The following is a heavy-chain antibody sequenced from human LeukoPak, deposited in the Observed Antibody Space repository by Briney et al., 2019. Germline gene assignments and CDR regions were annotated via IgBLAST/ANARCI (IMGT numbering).Heavy chain of an antibody. V-gene: IGHV4-4*07. Sequence: SETLSLTCTVSGGSISSYYWSWIRQPAGKGLEWIGRIYTSGSTNYNPSLKSRVTMSVDTSKNQFSLKLSSVTAADTAVYYCARDGSGGSPGAFDIWGQGTMVTVSS. J-gene: IGHJ3*02. D-gene: IGHD2-15*01. CDR3: ARDGSGGSPGAFDI. CDR2: IYTSGST. CDR1: GGSISSYY.